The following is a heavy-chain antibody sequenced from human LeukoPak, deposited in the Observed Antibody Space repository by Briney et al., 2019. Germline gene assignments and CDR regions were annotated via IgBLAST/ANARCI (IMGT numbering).Heavy chain of an antibody. CDR2: ISWNSGSI. CDR3: AKDIGAPVVPAVYYYYGMDV. CDR1: GFTFDDYA. D-gene: IGHD2-2*01. V-gene: IGHV3-9*01. J-gene: IGHJ6*01. Sequence: GGSLRLSCAASGFTFDDYAMHWVRQAPGKGLEWVSGISWNSGSIGYADSVKGRFTISRGNAKNSLYLQMNSLRAEDTALYYCAKDIGAPVVPAVYYYYGMDVWGQGTTVTVSS.